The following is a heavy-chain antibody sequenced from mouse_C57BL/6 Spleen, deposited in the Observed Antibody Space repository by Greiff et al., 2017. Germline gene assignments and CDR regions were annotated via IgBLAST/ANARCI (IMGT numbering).Heavy chain of an antibody. CDR2: ISSGGSYT. D-gene: IGHD2-5*01. CDR1: GFTFSSYG. Sequence: EVHLEESGGDLVKPGGSLKLSCAASGFTFSSYGMSWVRQTPDKRLEWVANISSGGSYTYYPDSVKGRFTISRANAKNTLYLQMSSLKSEDTAMYYCARPYSNYFDYWGQGTTLTVSS. V-gene: IGHV5-6*01. CDR3: ARPYSNYFDY. J-gene: IGHJ2*01.